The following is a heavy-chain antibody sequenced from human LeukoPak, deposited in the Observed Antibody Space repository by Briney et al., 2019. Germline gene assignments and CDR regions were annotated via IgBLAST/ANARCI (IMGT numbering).Heavy chain of an antibody. V-gene: IGHV1-3*01. D-gene: IGHD6-13*01. J-gene: IGHJ6*02. CDR1: GYTFTSYA. Sequence: ASVKVSCKASGYTFTSYAMHWVRQAPGQRLEWMGWINAGNGNTKYSQKFQGRVTITRDTSASTAYMELSSLRSEDTAVYYCAREMGSSSPLYGMDVWGQGTTVTVSS. CDR3: AREMGSSSPLYGMDV. CDR2: INAGNGNT.